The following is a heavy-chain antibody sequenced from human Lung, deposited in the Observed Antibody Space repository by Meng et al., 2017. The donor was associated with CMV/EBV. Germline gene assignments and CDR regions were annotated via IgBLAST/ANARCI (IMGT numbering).Heavy chain of an antibody. D-gene: IGHD2/OR15-2a*01. J-gene: IGHJ4*02. CDR1: GGAFSGYY. Sequence: QGQRTQLSAGRLKPSETLSRTYAVDGGAFSGYYWSLIRQPPGKGLEWIGEINHSGSTNYNPSLKSRVTISVDTSKNQFSLKLSSVTAADTAVYYCARGFLSFVRVFNYWGQGTLVTVSS. CDR3: ARGFLSFVRVFNY. CDR2: INHSGST. V-gene: IGHV4-34*01.